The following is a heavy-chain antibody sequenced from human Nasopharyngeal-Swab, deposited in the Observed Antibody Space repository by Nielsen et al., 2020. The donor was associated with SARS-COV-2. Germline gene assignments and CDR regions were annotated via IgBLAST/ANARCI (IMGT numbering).Heavy chain of an antibody. CDR1: GYTFTGYY. D-gene: IGHD5-12*01. Sequence: ASVKVSCKASGYTFTGYYMHWVRQAPGQGLGWMGWINPNSGGTNYAQKFQGWVTMTRDTSISTAYMELSRLRSDDTAVYYCARERRIVATILSDYYYGMDVWGQGTTVTVSS. V-gene: IGHV1-2*04. CDR3: ARERRIVATILSDYYYGMDV. CDR2: INPNSGGT. J-gene: IGHJ6*02.